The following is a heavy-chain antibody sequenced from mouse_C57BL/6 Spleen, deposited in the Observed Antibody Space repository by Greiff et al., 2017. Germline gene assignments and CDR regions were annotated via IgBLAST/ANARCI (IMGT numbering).Heavy chain of an antibody. CDR3: AREWLLLYWYFDV. CDR2: ISSGSGTI. D-gene: IGHD2-3*01. CDR1: GFTFSDYG. V-gene: IGHV5-17*01. J-gene: IGHJ1*03. Sequence: EVQVVESGGGLVKPGGSLTLSCAASGFTFSDYGMHWVRQAPEKGLEWVAYISSGSGTIYYADTVKGRFTIARDNAKNTLFLQMTSLKSDDTAMYYCAREWLLLYWYFDVWGTGSRVTVCS.